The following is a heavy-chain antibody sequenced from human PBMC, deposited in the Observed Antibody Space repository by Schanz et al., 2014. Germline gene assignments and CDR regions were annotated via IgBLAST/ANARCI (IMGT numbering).Heavy chain of an antibody. Sequence: PGGSLRLSCAASGFIFNDYYMNWIRQAPGKGLEWLSYISRDGTTSYYADSVKGRFTISRDNAKNSLYLQMNSLRAEDTAVYYCTRDDFGASDYWGQGTLVTVSS. CDR3: TRDDFGASDY. D-gene: IGHD3-16*01. V-gene: IGHV3-11*04. J-gene: IGHJ4*02. CDR2: ISRDGTTS. CDR1: GFIFNDYY.